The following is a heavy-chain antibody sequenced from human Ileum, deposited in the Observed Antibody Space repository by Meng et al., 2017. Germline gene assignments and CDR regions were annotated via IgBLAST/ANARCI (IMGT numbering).Heavy chain of an antibody. Sequence: VASGRALVQPVGFLLLACAGSGFIFSGYLVNWVRQAPGKGLEWVANIRQDGSEEHYVDSVKGRFTISRDNAKNSLYLQMNSLRDEDTAVYYCARDQGSYGNFQHWGQGTLVTVSS. CDR1: GFIFSGYL. CDR3: ARDQGSYGNFQH. D-gene: IGHD3-16*01. CDR2: IRQDGSEE. J-gene: IGHJ1*01. V-gene: IGHV3-7*01.